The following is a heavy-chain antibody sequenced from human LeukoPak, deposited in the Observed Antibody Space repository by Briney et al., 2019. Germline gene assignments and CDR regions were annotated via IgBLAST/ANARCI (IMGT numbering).Heavy chain of an antibody. CDR2: ISSGSSTI. Sequence: PGGSLRLSCAASGFTFSIYTMNWVRQAPGKGLEWVSYISSGSSTIYYADSVKGRFTISRDNAKNSLYLQMNSLRAEDTAVYYCTRSVDIDYWGQGTLVTVSS. CDR1: GFTFSIYT. CDR3: TRSVDIDY. J-gene: IGHJ4*02. D-gene: IGHD5-12*01. V-gene: IGHV3-48*01.